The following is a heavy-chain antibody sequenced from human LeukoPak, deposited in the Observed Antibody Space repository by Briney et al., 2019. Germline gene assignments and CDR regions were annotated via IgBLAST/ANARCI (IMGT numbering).Heavy chain of an antibody. J-gene: IGHJ4*02. D-gene: IGHD1-26*01. Sequence: GASVKVSCKASGYTFTGYYMHWVRQAPGQGLEWMGWINPNSGGTNYAQKFQGRVTMTRDTSISTAYMELSRLRSDDTAVYYCARIRRASSGSYYYLDYWGQGTLVTVSS. CDR3: ARIRRASSGSYYYLDY. CDR1: GYTFTGYY. V-gene: IGHV1-2*02. CDR2: INPNSGGT.